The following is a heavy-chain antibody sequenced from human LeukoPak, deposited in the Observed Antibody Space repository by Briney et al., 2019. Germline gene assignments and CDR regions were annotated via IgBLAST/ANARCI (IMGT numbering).Heavy chain of an antibody. D-gene: IGHD3-9*01. J-gene: IGHJ4*02. CDR1: GYTFTGYY. Sequence: GASVKVSCKASGYTFTGYYTHWVRQAPGQGREWMGWINPNSGGTNYAQKFQGRVTMTRDTSISTAYMELSRLRSDDTAVYYCSRTYDILAGYCYFDYCGQGTLVTVSS. V-gene: IGHV1-2*02. CDR3: SRTYDILAGYCYFDY. CDR2: INPNSGGT.